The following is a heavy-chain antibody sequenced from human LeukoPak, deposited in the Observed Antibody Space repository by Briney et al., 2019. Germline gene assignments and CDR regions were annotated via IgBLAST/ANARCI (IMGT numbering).Heavy chain of an antibody. CDR2: IYYSGST. D-gene: IGHD4-17*01. Sequence: PSETLSLTCAVSGGSISSYYWSWIRQPPRKGLEWIGYIYYSGSTNYNPSLKSRVTISVDTSKNQFSLKLSSVTAADTAVYYFGGLYGVGVDYWGQGTLVTVSS. CDR3: GGLYGVGVDY. CDR1: GGSISSYY. V-gene: IGHV4-59*01. J-gene: IGHJ4*02.